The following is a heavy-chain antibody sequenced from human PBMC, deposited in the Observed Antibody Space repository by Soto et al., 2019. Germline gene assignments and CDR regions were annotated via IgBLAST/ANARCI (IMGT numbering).Heavy chain of an antibody. V-gene: IGHV1-69*01. J-gene: IGHJ4*02. CDR1: GGTFSAYA. CDR2: IIPTYGTQ. D-gene: IGHD2-21*02. CDR3: VGGVTATTAGVS. Sequence: QVQLVQSGAEEKKPGSSVKVSCKASGGTFSAYAIGWVRQAPGQGLEWMGGIIPTYGTQKYAQKFQGRVKVTADEFRATAYMELSSLRSDDTAVYFCVGGVTATTAGVSWGQGTQITVSS.